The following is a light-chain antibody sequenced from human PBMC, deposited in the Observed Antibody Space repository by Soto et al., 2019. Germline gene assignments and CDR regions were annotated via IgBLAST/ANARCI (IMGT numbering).Light chain of an antibody. J-gene: IGKJ2*01. V-gene: IGKV1-39*01. CDR1: QSISSY. CDR3: QQTYDTLYT. CDR2: AAS. Sequence: DIQMTQSPSSLSASVGDRVTITCRASQSISSYLNWYQEKPGKAPKLLIYAASSLQGGVPSRFSGGGSGTDFTLAISSLQPEDFATYYCQQTYDTLYTFGQGTKLQIK.